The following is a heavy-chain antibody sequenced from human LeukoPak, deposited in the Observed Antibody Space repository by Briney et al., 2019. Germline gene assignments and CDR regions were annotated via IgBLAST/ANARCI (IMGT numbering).Heavy chain of an antibody. J-gene: IGHJ6*02. Sequence: GGSLRLSCAASGFTFSSYAMNWVRQAPGKGLEWVSTINDDGDSTYYADSVKGRFTISRDNAKNSLYLQMNSLRAEDTAVYYCARAWLRYLYGMDVWGQGTTVTVSS. CDR2: INDDGDST. CDR3: ARAWLRYLYGMDV. CDR1: GFTFSSYA. D-gene: IGHD3-9*01. V-gene: IGHV3-23*01.